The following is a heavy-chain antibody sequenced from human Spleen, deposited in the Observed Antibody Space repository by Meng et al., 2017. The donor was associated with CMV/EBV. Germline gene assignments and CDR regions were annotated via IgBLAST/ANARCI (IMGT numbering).Heavy chain of an antibody. CDR3: AREGYDFWSGYYRSYYYYGMDV. Sequence: SVKVSCKASGYTFISYGFSWVRQAPGQGLEWMGWISAYNGNTGYAQKFQGRVTMTRNTSISTAYMELSSLRSEDTAVYYCAREGYDFWSGYYRSYYYYGMDVWGQGTTVTVSS. CDR1: GYTFISYG. J-gene: IGHJ6*02. V-gene: IGHV1-8*02. D-gene: IGHD3-3*01. CDR2: ISAYNGNT.